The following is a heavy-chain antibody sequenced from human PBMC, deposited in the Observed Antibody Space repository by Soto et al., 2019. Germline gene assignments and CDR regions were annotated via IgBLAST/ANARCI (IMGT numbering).Heavy chain of an antibody. D-gene: IGHD6-6*01. J-gene: IGHJ4*02. CDR3: ARESRAARPYYFDY. CDR1: GFTFSSYS. Sequence: PGGSLRLSCAASGFTFSSYSMNWVRQAPGKGLEWVSAISGSGGSTYYADSVKGRLTISRDNSKNTLYLQMNSLRAEDTAVYYCARESRAARPYYFDYWGQGTLVTVSS. V-gene: IGHV3-23*01. CDR2: ISGSGGST.